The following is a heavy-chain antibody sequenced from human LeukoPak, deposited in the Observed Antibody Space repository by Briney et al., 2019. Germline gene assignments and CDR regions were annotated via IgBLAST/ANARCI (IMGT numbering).Heavy chain of an antibody. D-gene: IGHD6-19*01. CDR3: AKRGGYSSGWYYFDY. CDR1: GFTFSSYA. J-gene: IGHJ4*02. Sequence: GGSLRLSCAASGFTFSSYAMSWVRQAPGKGLEWVSAISGSGGSTYYADSVKGRFTISRDNSKNTLHLQMNSLRAEDTAVYYCAKRGGYSSGWYYFDYWGQGTLVTVSS. V-gene: IGHV3-23*01. CDR2: ISGSGGST.